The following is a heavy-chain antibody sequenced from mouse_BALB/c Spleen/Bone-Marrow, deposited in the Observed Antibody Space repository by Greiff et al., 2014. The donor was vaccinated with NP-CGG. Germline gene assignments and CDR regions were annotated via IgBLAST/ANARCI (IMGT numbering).Heavy chain of an antibody. CDR1: GYSFTSYY. CDR2: IFPGSGYT. Sequence: QVHVKQSGPELAKPGASVKISCKASGYSFTSYYIHWVKQRPGKGLEWIGWIFPGSGYTQYNEKFKAKATLTAEKSSSTAYMLLSSLTSEDSAVYFCARHHRYEAWFAYWGQGTLVTVSA. CDR3: ARHHRYEAWFAY. J-gene: IGHJ3*01. D-gene: IGHD2-14*01. V-gene: IGHV1-66*01.